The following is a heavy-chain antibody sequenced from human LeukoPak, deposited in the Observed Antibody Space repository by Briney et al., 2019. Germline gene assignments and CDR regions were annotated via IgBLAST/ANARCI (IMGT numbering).Heavy chain of an antibody. J-gene: IGHJ4*02. CDR3: ARDRRYYGSGSYLKMDY. CDR2: IYYSGST. V-gene: IGHV4-39*07. CDR1: GGSISSSSYY. Sequence: PSETLSLTCTVSGGSISSSSYYWGWIRQPPGKGLEWIGSIYYSGSTYYNPSLKSRVTISVDTSKNQFSLKLSSVTAADTAVYYCARDRRYYGSGSYLKMDYWGQGTLVTVSS. D-gene: IGHD3-10*01.